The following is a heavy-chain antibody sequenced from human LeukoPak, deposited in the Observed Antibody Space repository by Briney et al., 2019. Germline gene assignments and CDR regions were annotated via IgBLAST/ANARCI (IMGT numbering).Heavy chain of an antibody. CDR3: ARGRDIVVVPAAAPY. J-gene: IGHJ4*02. CDR1: GFTFSSYA. D-gene: IGHD2-2*01. V-gene: IGHV3-30-3*01. CDR2: ISYDGSNK. Sequence: GGSLRLSCAASGFTFSSYAMRWVRQAPGKGLEWVAVISYDGSNKYYADSVKGRFTISRDNSKNTLYLQMNSLRAEDTAVYYCARGRDIVVVPAAAPYWGQGTLVTVSS.